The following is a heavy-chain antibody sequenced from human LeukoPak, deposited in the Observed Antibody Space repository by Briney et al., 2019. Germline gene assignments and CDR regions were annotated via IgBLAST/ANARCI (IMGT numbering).Heavy chain of an antibody. V-gene: IGHV1-46*01. CDR3: ARDLGEYSSRDAFDI. Sequence: GASVKVSCKASGYTFTSYYMHWVRQAPGQGLEWMGIINPSGGSTSYAQKFQGRVTMTRDTSTSTVYMELSSLRSEDTAVYYCARDLGEYSSRDAFDIWGQGTMVTVSS. CDR1: GYTFTSYY. J-gene: IGHJ3*02. CDR2: INPSGGST. D-gene: IGHD6-6*01.